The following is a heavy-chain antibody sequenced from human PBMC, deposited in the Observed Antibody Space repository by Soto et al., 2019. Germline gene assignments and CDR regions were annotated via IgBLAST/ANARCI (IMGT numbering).Heavy chain of an antibody. V-gene: IGHV1-2*04. Sequence: QVQLVQSGAEVKKPGASLKVSCKASGYSFSGYYMHWVRQAPGQGLEWMGWINPNSGGTNYAQKFQGWVTMTRETSISTAYMELRRLRSNDTTVYYCARDAAIFGVYGVDVWGQGTTVTVSS. D-gene: IGHD3-3*01. CDR3: ARDAAIFGVYGVDV. CDR2: INPNSGGT. CDR1: GYSFSGYY. J-gene: IGHJ6*02.